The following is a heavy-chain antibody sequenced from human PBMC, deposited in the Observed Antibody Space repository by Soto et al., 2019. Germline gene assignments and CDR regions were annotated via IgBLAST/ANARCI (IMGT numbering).Heavy chain of an antibody. CDR3: ARDRGPSSGYYPYWFDP. Sequence: SVKVSCKASGGTFSSYAITWVRQAPGQGLEWMGEIIPIFDTANYAQKFQGRVTITADESTSTAYMELSSLRSEDTAVYYCARDRGPSSGYYPYWFDPWGQGTLVTVSS. CDR2: IIPIFDTA. D-gene: IGHD3-22*01. CDR1: GGTFSSYA. J-gene: IGHJ5*02. V-gene: IGHV1-69*13.